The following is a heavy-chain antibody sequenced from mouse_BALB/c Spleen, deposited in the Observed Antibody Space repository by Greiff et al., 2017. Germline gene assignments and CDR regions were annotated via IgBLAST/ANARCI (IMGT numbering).Heavy chain of an antibody. Sequence: VKLVESGPGLVAPSQSLSITCTVSGFSLTRYGVHWVRQPPGKGLEWLGVIWAGGSTNYNSALMSRLSISKDNSKSQVFLKMNSLQTDDTAMYYCASSMITTAWFAYWGQGTLVTVSA. CDR2: IWAGGST. CDR1: GFSLTRYG. J-gene: IGHJ3*01. D-gene: IGHD2-4*01. CDR3: ASSMITTAWFAY. V-gene: IGHV2-9*02.